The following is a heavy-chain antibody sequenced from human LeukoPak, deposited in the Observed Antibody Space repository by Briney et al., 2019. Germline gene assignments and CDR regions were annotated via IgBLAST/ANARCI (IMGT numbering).Heavy chain of an antibody. CDR3: AKAYPLYYYDSSGYYYTTFDY. CDR2: ISGSGGST. V-gene: IGHV3-23*01. CDR1: RFTFSSYA. Sequence: GGSLRLSCAASRFTFSSYAMSWVRQAPGKGLEWVSAISGSGGSTYYADSVKGRFTISRDNSKNTLYLQMNSLRAEDTAVYYCAKAYPLYYYDSSGYYYTTFDYWGQGTLVTVSS. J-gene: IGHJ4*02. D-gene: IGHD3-22*01.